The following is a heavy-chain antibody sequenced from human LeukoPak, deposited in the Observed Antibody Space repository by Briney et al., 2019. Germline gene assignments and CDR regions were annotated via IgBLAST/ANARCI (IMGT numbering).Heavy chain of an antibody. J-gene: IGHJ4*02. D-gene: IGHD6-19*01. CDR2: ISGSGGST. CDR1: GFTFSSYA. Sequence: PAGGSLRLSRAASGFTFSSYAMSWVRQAPGKGLEWVSAISGSGGSTYYADSVKGRFTISRDNSKNTLYLQMNSLRAEDTAVYYCAKDRFSYSSGWFDYWGQGTLVTVSS. V-gene: IGHV3-23*01. CDR3: AKDRFSYSSGWFDY.